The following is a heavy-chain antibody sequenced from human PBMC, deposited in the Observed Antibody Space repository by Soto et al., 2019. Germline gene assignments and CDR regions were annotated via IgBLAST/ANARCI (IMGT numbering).Heavy chain of an antibody. V-gene: IGHV4-30-2*01. CDR1: CGSISSGGYS. CDR2: IYHSGST. Sequence: PSETLSLTSAASCGSISSGGYSWSWIRQPPGKGLEWIGYIYHSGSTYYNPSLKSRVTISVDRSKNQFSLKLSSVTAADTAVYYCARGRAGGYGGRGSWFDPWGQGTLVTVSS. D-gene: IGHD2-15*01. CDR3: ARGRAGGYGGRGSWFDP. J-gene: IGHJ5*02.